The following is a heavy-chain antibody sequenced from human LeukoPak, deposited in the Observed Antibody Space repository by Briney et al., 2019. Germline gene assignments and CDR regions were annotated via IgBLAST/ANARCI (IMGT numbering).Heavy chain of an antibody. CDR1: GFTFSSYG. CDR3: AKDRYYYDSSGYLDY. CDR2: ISYDGSNK. V-gene: IGHV3-30*18. D-gene: IGHD3-22*01. J-gene: IGHJ4*02. Sequence: GGSLRLSCAASGFTFSSYGMHWVRQAPGKGLEWVAVISYDGSNKYYADSVKGRFTISRDNSKNTLYLQMNSLRAEDTAVYYCAKDRYYYDSSGYLDYWSQGTLVTVSS.